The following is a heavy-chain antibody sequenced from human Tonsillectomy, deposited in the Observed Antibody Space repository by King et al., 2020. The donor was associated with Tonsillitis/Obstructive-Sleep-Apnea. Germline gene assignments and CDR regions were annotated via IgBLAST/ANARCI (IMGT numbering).Heavy chain of an antibody. CDR1: GYSFSTYW. CDR3: AKQKATGYSFYYSMDV. D-gene: IGHD3-9*01. Sequence: QLVQSGAEVRKPGESLKISCKGSGYSFSTYWIGWVRQMPGKGLEWMGIICPGDSDTTYSPSFQGQVTISADKSINTAYLEWSSLKASDTAMYYCAKQKATGYSFYYSMDVWGKGTTVTVSS. J-gene: IGHJ6*03. CDR2: ICPGDSDT. V-gene: IGHV5-51*01.